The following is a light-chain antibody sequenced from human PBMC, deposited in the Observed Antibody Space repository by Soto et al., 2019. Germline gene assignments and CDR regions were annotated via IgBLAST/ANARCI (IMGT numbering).Light chain of an antibody. CDR1: SSDVGGYNY. J-gene: IGLJ1*01. CDR3: SSYTSSSTLYV. CDR2: DVS. Sequence: QSALTQPASVSGSPGQSITISCTGTSSDVGGYNYVSWYQQHPGKAPKLMIFDVSNRPSGVSNRFSGSKSGNTASLTISGLQAEDEDDDDCSSYTSSSTLYVFGTGTKLTVL. V-gene: IGLV2-14*01.